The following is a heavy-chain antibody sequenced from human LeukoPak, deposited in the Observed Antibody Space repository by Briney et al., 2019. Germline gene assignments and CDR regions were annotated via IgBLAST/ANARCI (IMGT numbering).Heavy chain of an antibody. CDR2: INSDGSST. J-gene: IGHJ6*02. CDR1: GFTFSSYW. V-gene: IGHV3-74*01. CDR3: ARVGHYYYGMDV. Sequence: PGGSLRLSCAASGFTFSSYWMHWVRQAPGKGLVWVSGINSDGSSTSYADSVKGRFTISRDNAKNTLYLQMNSLRVEDTAVYYCARVGHYYYGMDVWGQGTTVTVSS.